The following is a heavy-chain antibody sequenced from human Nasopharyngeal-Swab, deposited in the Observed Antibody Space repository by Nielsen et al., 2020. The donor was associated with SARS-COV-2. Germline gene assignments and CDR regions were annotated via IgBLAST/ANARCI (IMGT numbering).Heavy chain of an antibody. CDR3: TRCGGGCYSGRDY. D-gene: IGHD2-15*01. V-gene: IGHV3-73*01. Sequence: GESLKIPCAASGFTFSDSAIHWVRQASGKGLEWVGRVRSKGNNYATAYSASVKGRFIIFRDDPTNTAYLQMNSLKTEDTAVYYCTRCGGGCYSGRDYWGQGTAVSVSS. CDR2: VRSKGNNYAT. CDR1: GFTFSDSA. J-gene: IGHJ4*02.